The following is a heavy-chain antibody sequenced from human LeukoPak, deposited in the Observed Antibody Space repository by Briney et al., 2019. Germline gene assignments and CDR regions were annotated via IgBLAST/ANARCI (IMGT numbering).Heavy chain of an antibody. D-gene: IGHD3-10*01. V-gene: IGHV1-46*01. CDR1: GYTFTSDY. J-gene: IGHJ4*02. CDR2: INPSGGST. Sequence: ASVKVSCKASGYTFTSDYMHWVRQAPGQGPEWMGIINPSGGSTSYAQKFQGRVTMTRDTSTSTVYMELSSLRSEDTAVYYCARAYLPLMVRGVIRAPDYWGQGTLVTVSS. CDR3: ARAYLPLMVRGVIRAPDY.